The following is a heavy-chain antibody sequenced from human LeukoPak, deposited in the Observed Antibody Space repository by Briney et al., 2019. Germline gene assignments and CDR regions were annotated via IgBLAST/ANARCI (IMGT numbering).Heavy chain of an antibody. CDR1: GYTFTSYG. D-gene: IGHD2-2*01. CDR2: ISAYNGNT. CDR3: ARVGPYCSSTSCYWLFDY. V-gene: IGHV1-18*04. Sequence: ASVKVSCKASGYTFTSYGISWVRQAPGQGLEWMGWISAYNGNTNYAQKLQGRVTMTTDTSTSTAYMELRSLRSDDTAVYYCARVGPYCSSTSCYWLFDYWGQGTLVTVSS. J-gene: IGHJ4*02.